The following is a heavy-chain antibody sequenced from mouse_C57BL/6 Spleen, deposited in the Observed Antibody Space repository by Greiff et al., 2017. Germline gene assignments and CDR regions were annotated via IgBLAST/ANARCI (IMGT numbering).Heavy chain of an antibody. J-gene: IGHJ3*01. D-gene: IGHD4-1*01. CDR2: IFPGSGST. V-gene: IGHV1-75*01. CDR3: AREWDGVAY. CDR1: GYTFSAYY. Sequence: QVQLQQSGPELVKPGASVKISCQASGYTFSAYYINWVKQRPGQGLEWIGWIFPGSGSTYYHAKFKGKATLTVDKFSSTAYMLLSSRTSEDAAVYFCAREWDGVAYWGKGTLVTVSA.